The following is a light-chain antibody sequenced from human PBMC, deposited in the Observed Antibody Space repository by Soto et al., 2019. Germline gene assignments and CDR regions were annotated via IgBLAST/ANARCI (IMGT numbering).Light chain of an antibody. CDR2: EDN. V-gene: IGLV6-57*01. Sequence: NFMLTQPHSVSESPGKTVIISCTRSSGSIASNYVQWYQQRPRSSPTTVIYEDNQRPSGVPDRFSGSIDSSSNSASLTISGLETEDEAYYFCQSYDATNQVFGGGTKLTVL. J-gene: IGLJ3*02. CDR3: QSYDATNQV. CDR1: SGSIASNY.